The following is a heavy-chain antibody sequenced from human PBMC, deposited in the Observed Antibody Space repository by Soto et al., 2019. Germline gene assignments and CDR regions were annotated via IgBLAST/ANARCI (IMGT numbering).Heavy chain of an antibody. D-gene: IGHD3-22*01. CDR3: ARAPPLNYDSSGYYPHYYYYYGMDV. CDR1: GYTFTGYY. J-gene: IGHJ6*02. CDR2: INPNSGGT. V-gene: IGHV1-2*04. Sequence: QVQLVQSGAEVKKPGASVKVSCKASGYTFTGYYMHWVRQAPGQGLEWMGWINPNSGGTNYAQKFQGWVTRTRDTSISTAYMELSRLRSDDTAVYYCARAPPLNYDSSGYYPHYYYYYGMDVWGQGTTVTVSS.